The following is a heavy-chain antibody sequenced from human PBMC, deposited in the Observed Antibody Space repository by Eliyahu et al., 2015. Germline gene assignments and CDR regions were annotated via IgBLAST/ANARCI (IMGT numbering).Heavy chain of an antibody. V-gene: IGHV3-23*01. J-gene: IGHJ4*02. D-gene: IGHD4-11*01. CDR2: ISGSGGTT. CDR3: AKGHYTPVGFDYFDY. Sequence: DVQLLESGGGLVHPGGSLRLSCAASRFTFSTYVMSWXRQGPGKGLEWVSAISGSGGTTYYADSVKGRFTISRDNSKDTLYLQMDSLRAEDTAVYYCAKGHYTPVGFDYFDYWGQGTLVAVSS. CDR1: RFTFSTYV.